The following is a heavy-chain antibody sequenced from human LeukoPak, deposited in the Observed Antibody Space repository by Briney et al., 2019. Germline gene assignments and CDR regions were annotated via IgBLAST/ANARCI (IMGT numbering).Heavy chain of an antibody. D-gene: IGHD2-15*01. V-gene: IGHV4-59*01. CDR2: VYDSGNT. CDR3: VRLVRSVYCRGGNCFDY. Sequence: SETLSLTCTVSGGSISSYYWRWIRQPPGRGLEWIGYVYDSGNTRYNPSLKSRVTISGDTSKNQFSLKLSSVTAADTAVYYSVRLVRSVYCRGGNCFDYWGQGTLVTVSS. J-gene: IGHJ4*02. CDR1: GGSISSYY.